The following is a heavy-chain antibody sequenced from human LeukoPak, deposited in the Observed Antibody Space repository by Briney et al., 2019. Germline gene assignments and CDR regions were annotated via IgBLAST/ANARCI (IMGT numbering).Heavy chain of an antibody. J-gene: IGHJ4*02. V-gene: IGHV3-64D*06. CDR3: ARGTGRCRGGSCYNPQGHYFDY. Sequence: PGGSLRLSCSASGFTFSSYAMHWVRQAPGKGLEYVSAISSNGGSTYYADSVKGRFTISRDNSKNTLYLQMSSLRAEDTAVYYCARGTGRCRGGSCYNPQGHYFDYWGQGTLVTVSS. CDR2: ISSNGGST. D-gene: IGHD2-15*01. CDR1: GFTFSSYA.